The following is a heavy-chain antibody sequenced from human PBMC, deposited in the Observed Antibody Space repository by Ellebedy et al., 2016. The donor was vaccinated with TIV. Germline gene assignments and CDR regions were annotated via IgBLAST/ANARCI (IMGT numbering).Heavy chain of an antibody. D-gene: IGHD6-13*01. Sequence: PGGSLRLSCAASGFTFSSYAMHWVRQAPGKGLEWVAVISYDGSHKYYADSVKGRFTISRDNSKYTLYLHMNPLRPEDTAVYYCARVRLASGGKDSSSSYRLPNYYYYYYGMDVWGQGTTVTVSS. CDR1: GFTFSSYA. V-gene: IGHV3-30*01. CDR3: ARVRLASGGKDSSSSYRLPNYYYYYYGMDV. CDR2: ISYDGSHK. J-gene: IGHJ6*02.